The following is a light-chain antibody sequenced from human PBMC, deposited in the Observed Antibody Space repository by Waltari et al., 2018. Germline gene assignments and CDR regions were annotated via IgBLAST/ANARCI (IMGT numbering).Light chain of an antibody. CDR1: QSVSRS. CDR2: CAS. V-gene: IGKV3-20*01. CDR3: QHYVRLPAT. J-gene: IGKJ1*01. Sequence: IVLTQSPGTLSLSPGERAPLSCRASQSVSRSLAWYQQKPGQAPKLLIYCASTRATGSPDRFTGSGSGTDFSLTISSLEPEDFAIYFCQHYVRLPATFGQGTKVEIK.